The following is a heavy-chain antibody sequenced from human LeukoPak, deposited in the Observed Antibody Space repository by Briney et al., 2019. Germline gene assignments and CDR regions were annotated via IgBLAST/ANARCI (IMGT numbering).Heavy chain of an antibody. CDR2: INPNSGGT. Sequence: ASVKVSCKTSGYTFTGYYMHWVRQDPGQRVEWMGWINPNSGGTNYAQKFQGRVTMTRDTSISTAYMELSRLRSDDTAVHYCASDIAVAGVFGYWGQGTLVTVSS. J-gene: IGHJ4*02. CDR1: GYTFTGYY. CDR3: ASDIAVAGVFGY. D-gene: IGHD6-19*01. V-gene: IGHV1-2*02.